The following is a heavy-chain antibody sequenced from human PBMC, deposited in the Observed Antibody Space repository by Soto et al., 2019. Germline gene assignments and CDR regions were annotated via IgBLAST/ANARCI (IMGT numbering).Heavy chain of an antibody. J-gene: IGHJ6*02. Sequence: GGSLRLSCAASGFTFSSYAMHWVRQAPGKGLEYVSAISSNGGSTYYANSVKGRFTISRDNSKNTLYLQMGSLRAEDMAVYYCARSSTLTSYYTALGMDVWGQGTTVTSP. V-gene: IGHV3-64*01. D-gene: IGHD3-9*01. CDR1: GFTFSSYA. CDR3: ARSSTLTSYYTALGMDV. CDR2: ISSNGGST.